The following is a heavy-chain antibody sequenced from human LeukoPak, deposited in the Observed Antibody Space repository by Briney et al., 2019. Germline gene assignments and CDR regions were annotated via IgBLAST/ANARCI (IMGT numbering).Heavy chain of an antibody. D-gene: IGHD3-22*01. Sequence: ASVKVSCKASGGTFSSYAISWVRQAPGQGLEWMGIINPSDDSTRYAQKFQGRVTMTKDTSTNTVYMHLSSLSSDDTAVYYCARAYYGSSAYRHAVYFDYWGQGTLVTVSS. CDR1: GGTFSSYA. CDR3: ARAYYGSSAYRHAVYFDY. CDR2: INPSDDST. J-gene: IGHJ4*02. V-gene: IGHV1-46*01.